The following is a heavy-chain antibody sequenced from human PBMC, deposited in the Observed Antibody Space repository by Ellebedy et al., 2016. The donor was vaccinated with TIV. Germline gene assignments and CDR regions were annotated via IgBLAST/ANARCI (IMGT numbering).Heavy chain of an antibody. CDR3: ARAPDYGETYYYYGMDV. CDR2: INPSGGST. D-gene: IGHD4-17*01. V-gene: IGHV1-46*01. CDR1: GYTFTSYY. J-gene: IGHJ6*02. Sequence: ASVKVSCXASGYTFTSYYMHWVRQAPGQGLEWMGIINPSGGSTSYAQKFQGRVTMTRDTSTSTAYMELSSLRSEDTAVYYCARAPDYGETYYYYGMDVWGQGTTVTVSS.